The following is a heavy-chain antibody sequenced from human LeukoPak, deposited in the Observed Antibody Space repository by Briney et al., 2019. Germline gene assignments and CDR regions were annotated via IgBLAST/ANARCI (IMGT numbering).Heavy chain of an antibody. CDR1: GFTFSSCA. CDR3: ARERGGDSNYFDY. V-gene: IGHV3-30*04. D-gene: IGHD2-21*02. J-gene: IGHJ4*02. Sequence: PGRSLRLPCAASGFTFSSCAMHWVRQAPGKGLEWVAVISYDGSNKYYADSVKGRFTISRDNSKNTLYLQMNSLRAEDTAVYYCARERGGDSNYFDYWGQGTLVTVSS. CDR2: ISYDGSNK.